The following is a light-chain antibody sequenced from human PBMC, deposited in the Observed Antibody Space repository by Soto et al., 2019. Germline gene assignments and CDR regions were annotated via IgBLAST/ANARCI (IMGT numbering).Light chain of an antibody. CDR3: QQYDNPPFT. CDR2: DAS. V-gene: IGKV1-33*01. J-gene: IGKJ3*01. CDR1: QDISNY. Sequence: DIQMTQSPSSLSASVGDRVTITCQASQDISNYLNWYQQKPGKAPKLLIYDASNLETGVPSRFSGSGSGSDFTFTISSLQAEDIATYYCQQYDNPPFTFGPGTKVDIK.